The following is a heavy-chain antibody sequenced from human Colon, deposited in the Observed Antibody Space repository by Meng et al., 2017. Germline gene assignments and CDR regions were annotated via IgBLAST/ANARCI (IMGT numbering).Heavy chain of an antibody. D-gene: IGHD6-19*01. J-gene: IGHJ4*02. CDR1: GFTVSSNY. CDR2: IDTDGGP. V-gene: IGHV3-66*02. Sequence: GESLKISCAASGFTVSSNYMSWVRQAPGKGLEWVSVIDTDGGPHYIGSVRGRCTISRDDSKNTLTLQRTSLRAGDTAVYYCGRGGQQWAHDWGQGTLVTVSS. CDR3: GRGGQQWAHD.